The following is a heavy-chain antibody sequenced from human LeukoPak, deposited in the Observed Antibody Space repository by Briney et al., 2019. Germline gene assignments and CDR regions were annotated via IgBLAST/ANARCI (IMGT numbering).Heavy chain of an antibody. D-gene: IGHD3-10*01. CDR3: AGDYTSGSYRFDY. CDR1: GGSISSSSYY. Sequence: PSETLSLTCTVSGGSISSSSYYWGWIRQPPGKGLEWIGSIYYSGSTYYNPSLKSRLTISLDTSKNQFSLNLRSVTAADTAVYYCAGDYTSGSYRFDYWGQGTLVTVSS. V-gene: IGHV4-39*07. CDR2: IYYSGST. J-gene: IGHJ4*02.